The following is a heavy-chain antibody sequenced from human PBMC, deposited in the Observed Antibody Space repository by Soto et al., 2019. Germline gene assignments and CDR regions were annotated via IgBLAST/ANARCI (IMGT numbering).Heavy chain of an antibody. Sequence: GGSLRLSCAASGFTFSSYAMSWVRQAPGKGLEWVSAISGSGGSTYYADSVKGRFTISRDNSKNTLYLQMNSLRAEDTAVCYCAKDPRYCSSTSCYHDPWGQGTLVTV. V-gene: IGHV3-23*01. CDR2: ISGSGGST. J-gene: IGHJ5*02. D-gene: IGHD2-2*01. CDR1: GFTFSSYA. CDR3: AKDPRYCSSTSCYHDP.